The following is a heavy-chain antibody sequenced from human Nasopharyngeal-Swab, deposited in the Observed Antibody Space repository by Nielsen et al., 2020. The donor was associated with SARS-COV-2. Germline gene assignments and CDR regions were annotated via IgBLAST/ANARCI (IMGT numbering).Heavy chain of an antibody. Sequence: GESLKISCAASGFTFSSYSMNWVRQAPGKGLEWVSSISSSSSYIYYADSVKGRFTISRDNAKNSLYLQMNSLRAEDTAVYYCARHHGWTFDYWGQGTLVTVSS. D-gene: IGHD1-14*01. V-gene: IGHV3-21*01. CDR1: GFTFSSYS. J-gene: IGHJ4*02. CDR3: ARHHGWTFDY. CDR2: ISSSSSYI.